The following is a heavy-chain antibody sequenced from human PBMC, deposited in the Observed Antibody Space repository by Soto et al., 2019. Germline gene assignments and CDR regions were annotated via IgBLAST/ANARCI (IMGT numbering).Heavy chain of an antibody. J-gene: IGHJ6*02. V-gene: IGHV6-1*01. CDR1: GDSVSSNSAA. D-gene: IGHD1-7*01. Sequence: SQTLSLTCDISGDSVSSNSAAWNWIRQSPSRGLEWMGRTYYRSKWYNDYAVSVKSRITINSDTYKNQFSLPLNSVAPEDTAVYYCARGGTGTTFYYYYYGMDVWGQGTTVTVSS. CDR2: TYYRSKWYN. CDR3: ARGGTGTTFYYYYYGMDV.